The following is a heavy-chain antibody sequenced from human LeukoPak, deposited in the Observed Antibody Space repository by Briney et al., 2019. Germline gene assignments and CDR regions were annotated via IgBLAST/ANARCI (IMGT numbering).Heavy chain of an antibody. CDR3: ARSTEYYDSSGYLGDWFDP. CDR2: INPNSGGT. J-gene: IGHJ5*02. V-gene: IGHV1-2*02. CDR1: GYTFTGYY. Sequence: ASVKVSCKASGYTFTGYYMHWVRQAPGQGLEWTGWINPNSGGTNYAQKFQGRVTMTRDTSISTAYMELSRLRSDDTAVYYCARSTEYYDSSGYLGDWFDPWGQGTLVTVSS. D-gene: IGHD3-22*01.